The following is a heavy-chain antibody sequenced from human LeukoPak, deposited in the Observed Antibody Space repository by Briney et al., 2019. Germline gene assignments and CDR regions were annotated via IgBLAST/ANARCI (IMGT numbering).Heavy chain of an antibody. Sequence: SETLSLTCTVSGDSISSGPYYWGWIRQPPGKGLEWIGTIYYSMSTYYNPSLKSRVTISVDTSKNQFSLKLRSVTAADTAVFYCARAASTWIQLWFSAFDIWGQGTMVTVSS. D-gene: IGHD5-18*01. V-gene: IGHV4-39*01. CDR2: IYYSMST. CDR1: GDSISSGPYY. CDR3: ARAASTWIQLWFSAFDI. J-gene: IGHJ3*02.